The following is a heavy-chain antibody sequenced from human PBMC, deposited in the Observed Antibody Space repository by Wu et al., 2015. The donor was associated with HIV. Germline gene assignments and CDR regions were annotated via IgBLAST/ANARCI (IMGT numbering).Heavy chain of an antibody. CDR3: AREVYGSESYSKFLQQ. V-gene: IGHV1-2*02. CDR1: GYTFSGHY. Sequence: QVQLVQSGAEVKKAGASVKVSCKTSGYTFSGHYMHWVRQAPGQGLEWMGWINPDTGDTKYVQNFQDRVTMTRDTFNSTAYMEVRRLRSDDTAVYYCAREVYGSESYSKFLQQWGQGTLVTVFS. CDR2: INPDTGDT. D-gene: IGHD3-10*01. J-gene: IGHJ1*01.